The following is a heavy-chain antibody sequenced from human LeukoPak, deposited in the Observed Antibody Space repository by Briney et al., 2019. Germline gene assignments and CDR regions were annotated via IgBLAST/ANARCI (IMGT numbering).Heavy chain of an antibody. D-gene: IGHD6-13*01. J-gene: IGHJ4*02. V-gene: IGHV3-23*01. CDR2: ISGRDGNT. CDR1: GFTFSSYA. CDR3: AKEAADYYFDY. Sequence: GGSLRLSCAASGFTFSSYAMSWVRQAPGKGLEWVSTISGRDGNTYYADSVKGRFTISRDNCKNTLYLQMNSLRAEDTAVYYCAKEAADYYFDYWGQGTLVTVSS.